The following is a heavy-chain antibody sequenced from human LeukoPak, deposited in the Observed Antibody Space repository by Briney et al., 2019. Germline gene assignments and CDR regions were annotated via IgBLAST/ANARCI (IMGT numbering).Heavy chain of an antibody. CDR2: ISGYNGNT. J-gene: IGHJ6*03. CDR1: GYTFTSHG. V-gene: IGHV1-18*01. CDR3: IFGDGSGDYYYYMDV. D-gene: IGHD3-10*01. Sequence: GASVKVSCKASGYTFTSHGITWVRQAPGQGLEWMGWISGYNGNTNYAQKVQGRVTMATDTSTSTAYMELSSLRSEDTAVYYCIFGDGSGDYYYYMDVWGKGTTVTISS.